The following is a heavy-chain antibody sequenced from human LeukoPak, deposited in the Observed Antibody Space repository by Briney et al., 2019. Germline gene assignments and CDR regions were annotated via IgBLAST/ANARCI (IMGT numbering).Heavy chain of an antibody. D-gene: IGHD3-10*01. V-gene: IGHV4-30-2*01. J-gene: IGHJ4*02. CDR1: DGSISSSSYS. CDR3: ARVMYYGSGSYYPDY. Sequence: PSETLSLTCTVSDGSISSSSYSWSWIRQPPGKGLEWIGYIYHSGSTYYNPSLKSRVTISVDRSKNQFSLKLSSVTAADTAVYYCARVMYYGSGSYYPDYWGQGTLVTVSS. CDR2: IYHSGST.